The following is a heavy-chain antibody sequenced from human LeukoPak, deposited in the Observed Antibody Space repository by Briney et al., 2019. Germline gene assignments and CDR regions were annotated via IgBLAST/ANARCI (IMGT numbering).Heavy chain of an antibody. CDR1: GFTFSSYG. J-gene: IGHJ4*02. D-gene: IGHD4-23*01. CDR3: AKEWQWQLLIVDS. Sequence: GGSLRLSCAASGFTFSSYGMHWVRQAAGKGLEWVAFIRYDGSNRYYADSLKGRFTISRDNSKKTLYLQMNSVRDEDTAVYYCAKEWQWQLLIVDSWGQGTLVTVSS. V-gene: IGHV3-30*02. CDR2: IRYDGSNR.